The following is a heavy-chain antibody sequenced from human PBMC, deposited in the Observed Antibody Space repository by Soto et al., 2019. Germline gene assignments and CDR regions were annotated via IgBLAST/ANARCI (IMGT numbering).Heavy chain of an antibody. CDR1: GGSISSYY. J-gene: IGHJ5*02. D-gene: IGHD6-13*01. V-gene: IGHV4-59*08. CDR2: IYYSGST. Sequence: PSETLSLTCTFSGGSISSYYWSLIRQPPGKGLEWIGYIYYSGSTNYNPSLKSRVTISVDTSKNQFSLKLSSVTAADTAVYYCARAPGKQLVANWFDPWGQGTLVTVSS. CDR3: ARAPGKQLVANWFDP.